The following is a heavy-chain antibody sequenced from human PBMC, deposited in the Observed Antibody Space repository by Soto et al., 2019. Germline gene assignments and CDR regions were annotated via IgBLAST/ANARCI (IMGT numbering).Heavy chain of an antibody. D-gene: IGHD3-16*02. Sequence: GGSLRLSCAASGFTFSSYAMSWVRQAPGKGLEWVSAISGSGGSTYYADSVKGRFTISRDNSKNTLYLKMNSLRAEDTAVYYFAKGSGSNYDYIWGSYPDYWGQGTLVTVSS. CDR1: GFTFSSYA. V-gene: IGHV3-23*01. J-gene: IGHJ4*02. CDR2: ISGSGGST. CDR3: AKGSGSNYDYIWGSYPDY.